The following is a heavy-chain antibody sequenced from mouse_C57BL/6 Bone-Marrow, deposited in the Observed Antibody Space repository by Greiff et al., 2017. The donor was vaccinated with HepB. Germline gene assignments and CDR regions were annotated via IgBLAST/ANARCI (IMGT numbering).Heavy chain of an antibody. CDR1: GFTFSDYG. D-gene: IGHD1-1*01. CDR2: ISSGSSTI. Sequence: EVKLMESGGGLVKPGGSLKLSCAASGFTFSDYGMHWVRQAPEKGLEWVAYISSGSSTIYYADTVKGRFTISRDNAKNTLFLQMTRLRSEDTAMYYCARTTVVTYWYFDVWGTGTTVTVSS. J-gene: IGHJ1*03. V-gene: IGHV5-17*01. CDR3: ARTTVVTYWYFDV.